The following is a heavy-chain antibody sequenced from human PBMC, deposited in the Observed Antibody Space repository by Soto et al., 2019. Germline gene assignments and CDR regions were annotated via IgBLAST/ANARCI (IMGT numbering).Heavy chain of an antibody. Sequence: GGSLRLSCAASGFTFSNAWMSWVRQAPGKGLEWVGRIKSKTDGGTTDYAAPVKGRFTISRDDSKNTLYLQMNSLKTEDTAVYYCTTDPSGTMVRGVTNYYYYYMDVWGKGTTVTVSS. CDR3: TTDPSGTMVRGVTNYYYYYMDV. V-gene: IGHV3-15*01. J-gene: IGHJ6*03. CDR1: GFTFSNAW. D-gene: IGHD3-10*01. CDR2: IKSKTDGGTT.